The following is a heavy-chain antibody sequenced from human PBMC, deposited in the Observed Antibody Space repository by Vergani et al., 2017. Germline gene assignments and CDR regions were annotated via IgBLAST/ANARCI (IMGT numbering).Heavy chain of an antibody. CDR3: ARWGNEKRLDS. J-gene: IGHJ5*01. CDR2: IWYDGSNK. V-gene: IGHV3-33*01. Sequence: QVQLVESEGGVVQPGRSLTLSCLASGFPFSSHGMHWVRQAPGKGLGWVAVIWYDGSNKYYGDSVKGRFTISRDNSKNTLYLQMNSLRVEDTAVYYCARWGNEKRLDSWGQGTLVTVSS. D-gene: IGHD1-1*01. CDR1: GFPFSSHG.